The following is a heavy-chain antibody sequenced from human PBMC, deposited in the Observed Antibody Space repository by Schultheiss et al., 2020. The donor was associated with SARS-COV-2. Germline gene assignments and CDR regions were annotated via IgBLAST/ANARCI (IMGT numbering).Heavy chain of an antibody. V-gene: IGHV1-2*02. CDR2: IIPNSGGT. Sequence: ASVKVSCKASGYTFTGYYMHWVRQAPGQGLEWMGGIIPNSGGTNYAQKFQGRVTITRDTSASTAYMEMSSLRSEDTAVYYCATCAKVTSGPFYFDYWGQGTLVTVSS. J-gene: IGHJ4*02. D-gene: IGHD1-26*01. CDR1: GYTFTGYY. CDR3: ATCAKVTSGPFYFDY.